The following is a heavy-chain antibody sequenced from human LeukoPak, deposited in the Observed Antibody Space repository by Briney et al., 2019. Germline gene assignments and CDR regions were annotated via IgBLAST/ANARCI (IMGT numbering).Heavy chain of an antibody. J-gene: IGHJ3*02. V-gene: IGHV3-48*04. CDR2: ISSSSGTI. D-gene: IGHD2-21*02. CDR3: ARTYCGGGCYWVSEPFDI. CDR1: GFTFSSYG. Sequence: GGSLRLSCAASGFTFSSYGMNWVRQAPGKGLEWISYISSSSGTIYYADSVKGRFIISRDNAKNSLFLQMNSLRAEDTAVYYCARTYCGGGCYWVSEPFDIWGQGTMVTVSS.